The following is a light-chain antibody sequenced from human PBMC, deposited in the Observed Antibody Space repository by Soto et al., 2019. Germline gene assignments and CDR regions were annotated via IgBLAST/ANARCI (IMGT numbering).Light chain of an antibody. V-gene: IGKV2D-29*01. CDR3: IQSMQLPLT. J-gene: IGKJ4*01. CDR1: QSLLHADGKTH. Sequence: DIVMTQAPLSLSVTPGQPASISCKSSQSLLHADGKTHLYWYLQRPGQPPHLLSNDVSNRLSGVPDRFSGSGSGTDFTLKISRVEAEDVGFYYCIQSMQLPLTFGGGTKVEI. CDR2: DVS.